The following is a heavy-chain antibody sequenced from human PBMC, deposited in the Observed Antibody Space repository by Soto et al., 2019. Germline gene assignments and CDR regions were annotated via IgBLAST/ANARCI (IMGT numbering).Heavy chain of an antibody. J-gene: IGHJ4*02. CDR1: GFTFTNYA. CDR3: ARDFTGWPPDGVDS. D-gene: IGHD3-16*01. CDR2: ISAYNGNT. V-gene: IGHV1-18*01. Sequence: QVHLVQSGAEVKMPGASVKVSCKASGFTFTNYAFTWVRQAPGQGLEWMGWISAYNGNTNYARNFRGRVTMTTDSSTSTVYMELGSLTSDDTAVYFCARDFTGWPPDGVDSWGQGTLVSVSA.